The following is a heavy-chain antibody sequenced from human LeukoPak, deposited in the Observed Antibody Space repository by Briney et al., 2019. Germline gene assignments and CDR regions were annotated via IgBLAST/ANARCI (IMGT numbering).Heavy chain of an antibody. CDR2: INKDGSST. CDR1: GFPFSSYW. J-gene: IGHJ1*01. CDR3: ARPLYGDFAKYFQR. V-gene: IGHV3-74*01. Sequence: QPGGSLRLSCAASGFPFSSYWMHWVRQAPGKGLVWVSHINKDGSSTSYADSVKGRFTISRDNAKDTLYLQMSSLRAEDTALYYCARPLYGDFAKYFQRWGQGTLVTVSS. D-gene: IGHD4-17*01.